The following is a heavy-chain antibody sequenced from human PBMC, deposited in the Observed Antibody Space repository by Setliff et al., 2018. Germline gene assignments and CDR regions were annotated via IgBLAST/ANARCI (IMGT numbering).Heavy chain of an antibody. Sequence: PSETLSLTCTVSGTSISTGPYYWTWIRQSAERGLEWIGQIFSRGSMNYRPSLSSRVTISADSSKNQFSLQLVSVTASDTAVYYCARGDSSGNNYPVLDYWGQGSLVTVSS. J-gene: IGHJ4*02. D-gene: IGHD1-26*01. CDR2: IFSRGSM. CDR1: GTSISTGPYY. CDR3: ARGDSSGNNYPVLDY. V-gene: IGHV4-61*09.